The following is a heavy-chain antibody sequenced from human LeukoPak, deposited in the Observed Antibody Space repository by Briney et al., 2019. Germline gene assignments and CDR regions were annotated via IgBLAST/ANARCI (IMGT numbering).Heavy chain of an antibody. CDR1: GFTFSSYA. V-gene: IGHV3-64*01. CDR3: ARVIPGIAVAAGAFDI. CDR2: ISSNGGST. J-gene: IGHJ3*02. Sequence: PGGSLRLSCAASGFTFSSYAMHWVRQAPGKGLEYVSAISSNGGSTYYANSVKGRFTISRDNSKNTLYLQMGSLRAEDMAVYYCARVIPGIAVAAGAFDIWGQGTMVTVSS. D-gene: IGHD6-19*01.